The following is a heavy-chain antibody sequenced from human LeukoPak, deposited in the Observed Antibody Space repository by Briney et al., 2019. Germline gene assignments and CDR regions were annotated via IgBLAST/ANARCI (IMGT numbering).Heavy chain of an antibody. CDR1: GYTLTELS. V-gene: IGHV1-24*01. J-gene: IGHJ4*02. D-gene: IGHD6-13*01. Sequence: ASVKVSCKVSGYTLTELSMHWVRQAPGKGLEWMGGFDPEDGETIYAQKFQGRVTMTEDTSTDTAYMELSGLRSEDTAVYYCATRFGISRSSSSLPFDYWGQGTLVTVSS. CDR2: FDPEDGET. CDR3: ATRFGISRSSSSLPFDY.